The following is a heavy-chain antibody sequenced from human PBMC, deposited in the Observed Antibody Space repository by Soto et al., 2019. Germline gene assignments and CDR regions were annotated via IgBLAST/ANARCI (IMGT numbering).Heavy chain of an antibody. Sequence: QVQLQQWGAGLLKPSETLALTCAVYGGSFSVYYWTWIRQPPGKGLEWIGEINHRGSSNYNPSLKYRVTLSVDTSTNQLSLKLPSVTAADTAVYDCARDRTRRGACDIWGQGKMDAIS. D-gene: IGHD1-1*01. CDR3: ARDRTRRGACDI. CDR1: GGSFSVYY. J-gene: IGHJ3*02. V-gene: IGHV4-34*02. CDR2: INHRGSS.